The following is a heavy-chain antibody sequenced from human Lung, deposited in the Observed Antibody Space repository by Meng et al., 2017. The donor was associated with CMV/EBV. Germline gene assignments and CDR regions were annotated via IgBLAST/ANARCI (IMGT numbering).Heavy chain of an antibody. CDR1: GFTFSSYE. CDR3: ARDRGVAVPAAKYYYYGMDV. Sequence: SLKISXAASGFTFSSYEMNWVRQAPGKGLEWVSYISSSGSTIYYADSVKGRFTTSRDNAKNSLYLQMNSLRAEDTAVYYCARDRGVAVPAAKYYYYGMDVWGQGTTVTVSS. D-gene: IGHD2-2*01. CDR2: ISSSGSTI. V-gene: IGHV3-48*03. J-gene: IGHJ6*02.